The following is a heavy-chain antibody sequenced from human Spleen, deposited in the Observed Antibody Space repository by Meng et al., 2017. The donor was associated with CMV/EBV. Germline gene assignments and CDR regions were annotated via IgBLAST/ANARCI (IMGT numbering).Heavy chain of an antibody. CDR1: GGTFSSYA. J-gene: IGHJ6*02. V-gene: IGHV1-69*05. Sequence: SVKVSCKASGGTFSSYAISWVRQAPGQGLEWMGGIIPIFGTANYAQKFQGRVTITTDESTSTAYMELSNLRSEDTAVYYCARFDQGIAAAGIYYYYYGMDVWGQGTTVTVSS. CDR3: ARFDQGIAAAGIYYYYYGMDV. D-gene: IGHD6-13*01. CDR2: IIPIFGTA.